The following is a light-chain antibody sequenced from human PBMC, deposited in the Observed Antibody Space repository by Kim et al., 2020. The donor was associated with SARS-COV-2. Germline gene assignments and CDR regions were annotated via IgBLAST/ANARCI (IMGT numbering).Light chain of an antibody. CDR2: GAS. J-gene: IGKJ1*01. CDR3: QQYNNWPLT. CDR1: QSVSSN. Sequence: EIVMTQSPATLSVSPGERATLSCRASQSVSSNLAWYQQKPGQAPRLLIYGASTRATGIPARFSGSGSGTEFTLTISSLQSEDFAVYYCQQYNNWPLTFYQGTKVDIK. V-gene: IGKV3-15*01.